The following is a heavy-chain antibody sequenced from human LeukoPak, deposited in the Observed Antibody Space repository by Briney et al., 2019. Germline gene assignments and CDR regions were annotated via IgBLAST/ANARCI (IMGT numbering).Heavy chain of an antibody. CDR3: ARLGISSSWSDY. CDR1: GLTFSSYW. V-gene: IGHV3-7*01. D-gene: IGHD6-13*01. CDR2: INQGGSEK. J-gene: IGHJ4*02. Sequence: GGSLRLSCAVSGLTFSSYWMTWVRQVPGKGLEWVANINQGGSEKYYVDSVKGRFTISRDNAKNSLYLQMNSLRAEDTAVYYCARLGISSSWSDYWGQGTLVTVSS.